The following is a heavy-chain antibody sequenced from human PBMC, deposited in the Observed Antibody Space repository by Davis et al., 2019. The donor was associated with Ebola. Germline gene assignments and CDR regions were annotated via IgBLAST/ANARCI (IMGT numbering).Heavy chain of an antibody. D-gene: IGHD6-19*01. CDR1: GYTFNSHG. Sequence: ASVKVSCKASGYTFNSHGISWVRQAPGQGLEWMAWISAYNGHTNYAQKFQGRLTLTTDTSTSTVYMELRSLTSDDTAEYYCARGRNGGWDFDYWGQGALVTVSS. CDR3: ARGRNGGWDFDY. V-gene: IGHV1-18*01. CDR2: ISAYNGHT. J-gene: IGHJ4*02.